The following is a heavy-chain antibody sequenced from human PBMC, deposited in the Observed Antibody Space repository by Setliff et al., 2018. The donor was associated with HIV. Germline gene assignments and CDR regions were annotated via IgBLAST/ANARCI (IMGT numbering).Heavy chain of an antibody. CDR3: AREGLWFGDRGYFMDV. CDR1: GYTFTKYG. D-gene: IGHD3-10*01. CDR2: IGADNGNT. Sequence: ASVKVSCKASGYTFTKYGIIWVRQAPGQGLEWMGWIGADNGNTNYAQKFQGRVTKTTDTSTSTVYMELGSLISDDTAVYYCAREGLWFGDRGYFMDVWGKGTAVTVSS. V-gene: IGHV1-18*04. J-gene: IGHJ6*03.